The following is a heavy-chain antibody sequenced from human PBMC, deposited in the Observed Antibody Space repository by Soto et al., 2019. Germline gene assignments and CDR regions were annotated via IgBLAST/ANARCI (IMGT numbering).Heavy chain of an antibody. Sequence: EVQLVESGGGLVQPGGSLRLSCAASGFTFSSYSMNWVRQAPGKGLEWVSYISSSSSTIYYADSVKGRFTISRDNAKNSLYLQMNSLRDEDTAVYYRARVFYSAAGTGGLDYWGQGTLVTVSS. CDR3: ARVFYSAAGTGGLDY. CDR1: GFTFSSYS. CDR2: ISSSSSTI. V-gene: IGHV3-48*02. D-gene: IGHD6-13*01. J-gene: IGHJ4*02.